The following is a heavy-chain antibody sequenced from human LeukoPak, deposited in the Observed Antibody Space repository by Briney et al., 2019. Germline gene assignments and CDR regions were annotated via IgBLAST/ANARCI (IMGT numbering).Heavy chain of an antibody. CDR3: ARDLPYNIVVVPAARPFDY. D-gene: IGHD2-2*01. Sequence: GGSLRLSCAASGFTFDDYAMHWVRQTPGRGLEWVSGISWNSGSIGYADSVKGRFTISRDNAKNSLYLQMNSLRAEDTAVYYCARDLPYNIVVVPAARPFDYWGQGTLVTVSS. CDR1: GFTFDDYA. CDR2: ISWNSGSI. J-gene: IGHJ4*02. V-gene: IGHV3-9*01.